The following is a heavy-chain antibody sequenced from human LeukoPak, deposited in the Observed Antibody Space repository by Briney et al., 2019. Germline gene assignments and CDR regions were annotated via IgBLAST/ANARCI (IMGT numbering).Heavy chain of an antibody. Sequence: SETLSLTCTVSNGSISSSSYYWGWIRQPPGKGLEWIGTIYYSGSTYYNPSLKSRLTISLDMSKSQFSLHLSSVTAADTAIYYCARLTALAGHRGAFDIWGPGTMVTVSS. CDR3: ARLTALAGHRGAFDI. J-gene: IGHJ3*02. D-gene: IGHD6-19*01. CDR1: NGSISSSSYY. V-gene: IGHV4-39*01. CDR2: IYYSGST.